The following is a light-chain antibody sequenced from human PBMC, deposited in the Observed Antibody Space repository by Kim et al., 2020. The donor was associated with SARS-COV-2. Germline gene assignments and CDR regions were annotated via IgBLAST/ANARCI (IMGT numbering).Light chain of an antibody. CDR1: QSVSSN. Sequence: VAPGERATLSCRASQSVSSNLAWYQQKPGQAPRLLIYGASTRATGFPARFSGSGSGTEFTLTISSLQSEDFALYYCQQYDSWPYTFGQGTKLEIK. V-gene: IGKV3-15*01. J-gene: IGKJ2*01. CDR2: GAS. CDR3: QQYDSWPYT.